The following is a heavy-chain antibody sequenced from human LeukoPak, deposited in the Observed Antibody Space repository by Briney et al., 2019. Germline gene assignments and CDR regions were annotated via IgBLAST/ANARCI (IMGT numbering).Heavy chain of an antibody. J-gene: IGHJ4*02. D-gene: IGHD2-15*01. CDR2: IKQEGNEK. CDR1: GFTFSSHW. Sequence: GGSLRLSCTASGFTFSSHWMSWVRHAPGKGLEWVANIKQEGNEKYYVDSVKGRFTISRDDAKSSLYLQMNSLRAEDTAVYYCAREGGNRGGFDYWGQGTLVTVSS. V-gene: IGHV3-7*03. CDR3: AREGGNRGGFDY.